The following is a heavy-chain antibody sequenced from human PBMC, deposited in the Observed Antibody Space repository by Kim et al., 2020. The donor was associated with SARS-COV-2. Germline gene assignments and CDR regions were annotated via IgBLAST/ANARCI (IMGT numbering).Heavy chain of an antibody. V-gene: IGHV4-31*03. Sequence: SETLSLTCTVSGGSISSGGYYWSWIRQHPGKGLEWIGYIYYSGSTYYNPSLKSRVTISVDTSKNQFSLKLSSVTAADTAVYYCAREWYYDILTGQTDAFDIWGQGTMVTVSS. CDR3: AREWYYDILTGQTDAFDI. CDR1: GGSISSGGYY. CDR2: IYYSGST. D-gene: IGHD3-9*01. J-gene: IGHJ3*02.